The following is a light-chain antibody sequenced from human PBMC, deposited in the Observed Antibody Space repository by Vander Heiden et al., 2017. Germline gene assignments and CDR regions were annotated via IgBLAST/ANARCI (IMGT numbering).Light chain of an antibody. J-gene: IGLJ1*01. CDR1: SSDVGGYHY. V-gene: IGLV2-8*01. Sequence: QSALTQPPSASGSPGQSVTISCTGTSSDVGGYHYVFWYQQHPGKAPKLRIYEVSKRPSVVPDRFSGSKSGNTASLTVSGLQAEDEADYYCSSYAGTNNFPYVFGTGTKVTVL. CDR2: EVS. CDR3: SSYAGTNNFPYV.